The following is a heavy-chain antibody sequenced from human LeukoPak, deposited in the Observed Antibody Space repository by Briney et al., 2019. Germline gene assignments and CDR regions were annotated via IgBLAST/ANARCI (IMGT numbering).Heavy chain of an antibody. CDR3: ARHSYYYGSGSYSIDY. D-gene: IGHD3-10*01. CDR2: IYPGDSDT. Sequence: GESLKISCKGSGYSFTSYWIGWVRQMPGKGLEWMGTIYPGDSDTRYSPSFQGQVTISADKSISTASLQWSGLKASDTAMYYCARHSYYYGSGSYSIDYWGQGTLVTVSS. V-gene: IGHV5-51*01. CDR1: GYSFTSYW. J-gene: IGHJ4*02.